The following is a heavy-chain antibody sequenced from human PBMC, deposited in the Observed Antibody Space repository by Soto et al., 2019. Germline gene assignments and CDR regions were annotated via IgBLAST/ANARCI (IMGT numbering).Heavy chain of an antibody. J-gene: IGHJ4*02. CDR3: ARDRELELLTFVDY. CDR1: GYTFTSYG. D-gene: IGHD1-7*01. Sequence: ASVKVSCKASGYTFTSYGISWVRQAPGQGLEWMGWISAYNGNTNYAQKLQGRVTMTTDTSTSTAYMELRSLRSDDTAVYYCARDRELELLTFVDYWGQGTLVTVSS. CDR2: ISAYNGNT. V-gene: IGHV1-18*01.